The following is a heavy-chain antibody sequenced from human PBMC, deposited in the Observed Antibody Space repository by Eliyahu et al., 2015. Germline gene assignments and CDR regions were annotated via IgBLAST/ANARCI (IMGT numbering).Heavy chain of an antibody. J-gene: IGHJ5*02. Sequence: QVQLQESGPGLVKPSQTLSLTCTVSGGSISSGSYYWSWIRQPAGKGLEWIGRIYTSGSTHYNPSLKSRVTISVDTSKNQFSLKLSSVTAADTAVYYCARDRYCSSTSCALNWFDPLGPGNPGHRLL. CDR3: ARDRYCSSTSCALNWFDP. CDR1: GGSISSGSYY. CDR2: IYTSGST. D-gene: IGHD2-2*01. V-gene: IGHV4-61*02.